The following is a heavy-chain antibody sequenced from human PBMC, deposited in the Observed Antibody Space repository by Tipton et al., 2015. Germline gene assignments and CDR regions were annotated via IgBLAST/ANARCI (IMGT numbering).Heavy chain of an antibody. D-gene: IGHD2-15*01. CDR2: IYYSGSA. CDR1: RFIFSDYA. V-gene: IGHV4-59*01. Sequence: LRLSCAASRFIFSDYAIHWVRQPPGQGLEWIGYIYYSGSATYNPSLKSRVTISVDTSKNQFSLRLTSVTAADTAVYYCARGGNNWFDPWGQGTLVTVSS. J-gene: IGHJ5*02. CDR3: ARGGNNWFDP.